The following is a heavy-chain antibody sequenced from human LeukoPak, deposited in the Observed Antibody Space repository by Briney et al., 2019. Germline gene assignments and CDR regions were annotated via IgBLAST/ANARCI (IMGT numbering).Heavy chain of an antibody. D-gene: IGHD3-22*01. CDR1: GYTLTELS. J-gene: IGHJ4*02. Sequence: ASVKVSCKVSGYTLTELSMHWVRQAPGKGLEWMGGFDPEDGETIYAQKFQGRVTMTEDTSTDTAYMELSSLRSEDTAVYYCATGVSGRDSSGYYDYWGQGTLVTVSS. V-gene: IGHV1-24*01. CDR2: FDPEDGET. CDR3: ATGVSGRDSSGYYDY.